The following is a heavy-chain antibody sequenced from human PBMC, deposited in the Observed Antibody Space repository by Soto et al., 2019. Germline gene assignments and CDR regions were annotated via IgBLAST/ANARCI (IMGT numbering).Heavy chain of an antibody. CDR3: AKDRDPYYYYYLMDV. Sequence: GWSLRLSCEASGFAFDTYGMHWIRQGAGQGLEWVATMSYDGSKIYYRDSVRGRFSISRDDSKRTLYLQMNSLRAEETAVYYCAKDRDPYYYYYLMDVWGQGTTVTGSS. J-gene: IGHJ6*02. CDR2: MSYDGSKI. V-gene: IGHV3-30*18. CDR1: GFAFDTYG.